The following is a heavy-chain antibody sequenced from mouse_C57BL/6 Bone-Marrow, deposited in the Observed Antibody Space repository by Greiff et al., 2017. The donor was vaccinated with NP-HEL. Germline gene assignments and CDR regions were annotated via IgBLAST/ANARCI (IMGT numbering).Heavy chain of an antibody. J-gene: IGHJ1*03. CDR1: GYTFTSYS. Sequence: VQLQQSGAELARPGASVKMSCKASGYTFTSYSMHWVKQRPGQGLEWIGYINPSSGYTKYNQKFKDKATLTADKSSSTAYMQLSSLTSEDSAVYYWARRTNGVLWYFDVWGTGTTVTVSS. CDR3: ARRTNGVLWYFDV. CDR2: INPSSGYT. V-gene: IGHV1-4*01.